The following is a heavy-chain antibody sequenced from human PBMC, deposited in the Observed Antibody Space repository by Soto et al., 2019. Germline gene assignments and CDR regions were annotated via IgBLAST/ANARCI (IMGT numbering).Heavy chain of an antibody. V-gene: IGHV3-23*01. CDR3: EKRHYYDGSGPYGMDV. D-gene: IGHD3-22*01. Sequence: PGGSLRLSCAASGFTFSSYAMSWVRQAPGKGLEWVSAISASGGNTYYADSVKGRFTISRDNSKNTLYLHMNSLRAEDTAVYFCEKRHYYDGSGPYGMDVWGQGTTVTVSS. CDR2: ISASGGNT. CDR1: GFTFSSYA. J-gene: IGHJ6*02.